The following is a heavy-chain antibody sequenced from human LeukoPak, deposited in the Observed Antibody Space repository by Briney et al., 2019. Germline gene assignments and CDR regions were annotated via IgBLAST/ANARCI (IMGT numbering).Heavy chain of an antibody. D-gene: IGHD3-3*02. V-gene: IGHV1-2*02. CDR1: GYTFSDFY. J-gene: IGHJ4*02. Sequence: ASVKVSCKASGYTFSDFYIHWARQAPGQGLEYVGWITPKSGDTYSPQRFQGRVTMTRDASISTAYMELSSLRSDDTAVYFCARVRLADERAWAYWGQGTLVTVSS. CDR3: ARVRLADERAWAY. CDR2: ITPKSGDT.